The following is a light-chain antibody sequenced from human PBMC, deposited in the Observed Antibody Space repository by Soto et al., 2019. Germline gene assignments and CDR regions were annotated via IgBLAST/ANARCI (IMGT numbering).Light chain of an antibody. J-gene: IGKJ4*01. CDR1: QGINNW. CDR3: QQYNTHPLT. CDR2: AAF. Sequence: TQMTQSPSALSASVGDRVTMTCRASQGINNWLAWYQQKPGEAPKSLISAAFNLQSGVPSRFSGSGSGTDFTLTISDLQPEAFATYYCQQYNTHPLTFGGGTKVEIK. V-gene: IGKV1D-16*01.